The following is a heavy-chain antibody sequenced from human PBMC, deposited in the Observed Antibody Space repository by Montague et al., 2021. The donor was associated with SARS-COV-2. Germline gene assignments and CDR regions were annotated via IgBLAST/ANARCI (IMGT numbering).Heavy chain of an antibody. Sequence: SETLSLTCTVSGGSISSSSYYWGWIRQPPGKGLEWVGSIYYSGSTYYNPSLKSRVTISVDTSKNQFSLKLSSATAADTAVYYCARGYSGYEDSTEFDPWGQGTLVTVSS. CDR3: ARGYSGYEDSTEFDP. CDR1: GGSISSSSYY. J-gene: IGHJ5*02. D-gene: IGHD5-12*01. V-gene: IGHV4-39*01. CDR2: IYYSGST.